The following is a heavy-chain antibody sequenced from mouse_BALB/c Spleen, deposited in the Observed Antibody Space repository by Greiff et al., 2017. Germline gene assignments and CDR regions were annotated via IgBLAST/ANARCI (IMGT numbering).Heavy chain of an antibody. V-gene: IGHV1-66*01. CDR2: IFPGSGNT. D-gene: IGHD1-1*01. J-gene: IGHJ2*01. CDR3: ARSSYYYGSSFFDY. CDR1: GYSFTSYY. Sequence: VQLQQSGPELVKPGASVKISCKASGYSFTSYYIHWVKQRPGQGLEWIGWIFPGSGNTKYNEKFKGKATLTADTSSSTAYMQLSSLTSEDSAVYFCARSSYYYGSSFFDYWGQGTTLTVSS.